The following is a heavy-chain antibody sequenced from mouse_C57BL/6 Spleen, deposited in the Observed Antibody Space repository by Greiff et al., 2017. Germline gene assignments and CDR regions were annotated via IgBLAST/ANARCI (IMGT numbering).Heavy chain of an antibody. V-gene: IGHV1-20*01. D-gene: IGHD1-1*01. CDR2: IDPYNGDT. J-gene: IGHJ1*03. CDR1: GYSFTGYF. CDR3: ARDYGSSHWYFDV. Sequence: VHVKQSGPELVKPGDSVKISCKASGYSFTGYFMNWVMQSHGKSLEWIGRIDPYNGDTFYNQKFKGKATLTVDKSSSTAHMELRSLTSEDSAVYYCARDYGSSHWYFDVWGTGTTVTVSS.